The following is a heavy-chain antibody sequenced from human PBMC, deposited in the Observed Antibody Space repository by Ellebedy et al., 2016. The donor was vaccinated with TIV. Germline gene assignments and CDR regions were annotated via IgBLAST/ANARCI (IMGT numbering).Heavy chain of an antibody. Sequence: GESLKIPCVAPGFPFDAYVMDWVRQAPGNGLQCLSLTSWAGGSPAYADRVKGRFTISRDNSKNSLYLQMNSLRPEDTALNYCGKDRMYSGYLEGRSVDYWGKGTLVTVSS. D-gene: IGHD5-12*01. V-gene: IGHV3-43D*03. J-gene: IGHJ4*02. CDR2: TSWAGGSP. CDR3: GKDRMYSGYLEGRSVDY. CDR1: GFPFDAYV.